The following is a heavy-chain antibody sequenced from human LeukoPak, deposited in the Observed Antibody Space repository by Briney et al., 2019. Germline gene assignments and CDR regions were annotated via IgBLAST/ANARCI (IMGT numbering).Heavy chain of an antibody. D-gene: IGHD2-15*01. J-gene: IGHJ4*02. CDR3: ARGVRGRKWYYFDS. CDR1: GDSITNGAYY. CDR2: IYHNGST. Sequence: SQTLSLTCNVSGDSITNGAYYWTWIRQSPGEGLEWLWYIYHNGSTLYLPSLESRLSLSVYTSQNQFSLTPTSVTAADSAVFYCARGVRGRKWYYFDSWGRGTLVTVSS. V-gene: IGHV4-30-4*01.